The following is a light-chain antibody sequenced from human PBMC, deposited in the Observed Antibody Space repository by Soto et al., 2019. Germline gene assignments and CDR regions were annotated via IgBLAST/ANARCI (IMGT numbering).Light chain of an antibody. V-gene: IGLV1-44*01. Sequence: QSVLTLPPSASGTPGQRVTISCSGSSSNIGSNTVIWYQQLPGTAPKLLIYNNNQRPSGVPDRFSGSKSGTSASLAISGLQSEDEADYYCAAWDDSLNGLVFGNGTTLTVL. CDR3: AAWDDSLNGLV. CDR1: SSNIGSNT. CDR2: NNN. J-gene: IGLJ1*01.